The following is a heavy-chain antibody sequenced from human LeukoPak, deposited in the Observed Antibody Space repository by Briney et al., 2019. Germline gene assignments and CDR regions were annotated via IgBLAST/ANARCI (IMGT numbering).Heavy chain of an antibody. CDR3: ARDLGQYYDTSDNWFDP. J-gene: IGHJ5*02. V-gene: IGHV3-7*01. D-gene: IGHD3-22*01. CDR2: IKHDASEK. Sequence: GGSLRLSCAASGFTFSSYWMSWVRQAPGKGLEWVANIKHDASEKYFMESLKGRFTISRDNAKNTLNLQMNSLRAEDTAVYYCARDLGQYYDTSDNWFDPWGQGTLVTVSS. CDR1: GFTFSSYW.